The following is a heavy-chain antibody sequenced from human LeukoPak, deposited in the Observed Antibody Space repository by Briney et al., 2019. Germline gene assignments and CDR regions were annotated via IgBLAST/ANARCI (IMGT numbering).Heavy chain of an antibody. V-gene: IGHV3-21*01. CDR3: ARSEGLRWYRLYYYYMDV. J-gene: IGHJ6*03. CDR2: ISSSSSYI. D-gene: IGHD4-23*01. Sequence: GGSLRLSCAASGFTFSSYSMNWVRQALGKGLEWVSSISSSSSYIYYADSVKGRFTISRDNAKNSLYLQMNSLRAEDTAVYYCARSEGLRWYRLYYYYMDVWGKGTTVTVSS. CDR1: GFTFSSYS.